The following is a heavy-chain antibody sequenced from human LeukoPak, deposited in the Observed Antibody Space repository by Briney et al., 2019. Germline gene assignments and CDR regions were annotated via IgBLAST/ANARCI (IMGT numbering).Heavy chain of an antibody. D-gene: IGHD3-16*01. CDR1: GFTFSSYS. Sequence: GGSLRLSCAASGFTFSSYSMNWVRQAPGRGLEWVANIDQSGGRNNYVDSVKGRFTISRDNAKNSLFLEMSSLRADDPAVYFCARDVEGGTFDIWGQGTTVTVSS. V-gene: IGHV3-7*03. CDR3: ARDVEGGTFDI. CDR2: IDQSGGRN. J-gene: IGHJ3*02.